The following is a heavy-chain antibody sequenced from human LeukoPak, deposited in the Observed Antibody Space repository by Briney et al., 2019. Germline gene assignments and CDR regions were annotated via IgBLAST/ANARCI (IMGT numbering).Heavy chain of an antibody. V-gene: IGHV1-8*01. Sequence: ASVKVSCKASGYTFTSYDINWVRQATGQGLEWMGWMNPNSGNTGYAQKFQGRVTMTRNTSISTAYMELSSLRSEDTAVYYCALSVVPAARDEYYYYYGMDVWGQGTTVTVSS. J-gene: IGHJ6*02. D-gene: IGHD2-2*01. CDR1: GYTFTSYD. CDR3: ALSVVPAARDEYYYYYGMDV. CDR2: MNPNSGNT.